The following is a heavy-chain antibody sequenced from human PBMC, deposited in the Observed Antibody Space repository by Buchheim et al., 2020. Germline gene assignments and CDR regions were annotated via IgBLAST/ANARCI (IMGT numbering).Heavy chain of an antibody. CDR1: GFTFSSFA. D-gene: IGHD4-23*01. J-gene: IGHJ4*02. V-gene: IGHV3-23*01. CDR3: AKFRISGNPYEFDY. Sequence: EVQLLESGGGLVQPGGSLRLSCAASGFTFSSFAMSWVRQAPGKGLEWVSVISANGEKTSYTDSAKGRFTISRDNSKNQLFLQMNSLRAEDTAVYYCAKFRISGNPYEFDYWGQGTL. CDR2: ISANGEKT.